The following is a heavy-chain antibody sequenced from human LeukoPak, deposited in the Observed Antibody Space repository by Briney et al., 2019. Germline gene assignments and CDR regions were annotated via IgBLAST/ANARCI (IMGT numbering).Heavy chain of an antibody. J-gene: IGHJ4*02. CDR3: AKGRDIVVVPAALGY. CDR2: ISGSGGST. V-gene: IGHV3-23*01. CDR1: GFTFSSYA. Sequence: GGSLRLSCAASGFTFSSYAMSWVRQAPGKGLEWVSAISGSGGSTYYADSVKGRFTISRDNSKSTLYLRMNSLRAEDTAVYYCAKGRDIVVVPAALGYWGQGTLVTVSS. D-gene: IGHD2-2*01.